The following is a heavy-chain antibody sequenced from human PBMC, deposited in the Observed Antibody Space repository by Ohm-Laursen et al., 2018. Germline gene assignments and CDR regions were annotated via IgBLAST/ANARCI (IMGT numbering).Heavy chain of an antibody. CDR3: ASGLYSNSWFIEEDY. D-gene: IGHD6-13*01. Sequence: SLRLSCAASGFTFSSNEMNWVRQAPGKGLEWVSYISNSGSTLYYADSVKGRFTISRDTVKNALYLQMNSLRAEDTAVYYCASGLYSNSWFIEEDYWGQGTLVTVSS. CDR1: GFTFSSNE. V-gene: IGHV3-48*03. J-gene: IGHJ4*02. CDR2: ISNSGSTL.